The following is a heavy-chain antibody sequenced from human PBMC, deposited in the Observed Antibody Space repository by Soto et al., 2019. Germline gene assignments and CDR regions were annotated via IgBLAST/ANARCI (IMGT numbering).Heavy chain of an antibody. Sequence: PGGSLRLSCAASGFTFSSYAMHWVRQAPGKGLEWVAVISYDGSNKYYADSVKGRFTISRDNSKNTLYLQMNSLRAEDTAVYYCARERFDPGSYYYYYGMDVWVQGTTVTVS. CDR2: ISYDGSNK. CDR3: ARERFDPGSYYYYYGMDV. J-gene: IGHJ6*02. V-gene: IGHV3-30-3*01. CDR1: GFTFSSYA. D-gene: IGHD1-26*01.